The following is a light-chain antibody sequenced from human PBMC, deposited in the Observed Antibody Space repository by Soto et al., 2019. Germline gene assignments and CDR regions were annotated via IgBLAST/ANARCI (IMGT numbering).Light chain of an antibody. Sequence: DIQMTQSPPSLSASVGDRVTITCQASQGIRNFVAWYQQKPGKAPKLLIYAASTLQSGVPSRCSGSGSGTDFTLTINSLQPEDVATYSCQKYSSVPVFGPGTKVEIK. CDR2: AAS. CDR3: QKYSSVPV. J-gene: IGKJ3*01. CDR1: QGIRNF. V-gene: IGKV1-27*01.